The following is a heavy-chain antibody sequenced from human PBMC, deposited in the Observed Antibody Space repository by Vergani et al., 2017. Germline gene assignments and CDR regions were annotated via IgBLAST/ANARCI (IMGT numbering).Heavy chain of an antibody. J-gene: IGHJ2*01. CDR3: ARPIAAAANWYFDL. CDR2: ISYDGSNK. Sequence: VQLLESGGGLVQPGRSLRLSCAASGFTFSSYAMHWVRQAPGKGLEWVAVISYDGSNKYYADSVKGRFTISRDNSKNTLYLQMNSLRAEDTAVYYCARPIAAAANWYFDLWGRGTLVTVSS. CDR1: GFTFSSYA. V-gene: IGHV3-30-3*01. D-gene: IGHD6-13*01.